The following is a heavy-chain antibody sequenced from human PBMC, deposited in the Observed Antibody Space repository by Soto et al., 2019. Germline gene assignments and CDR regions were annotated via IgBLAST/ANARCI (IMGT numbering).Heavy chain of an antibody. J-gene: IGHJ3*02. CDR1: GFTFRSHG. CDR3: VRWGPSKAVDM. V-gene: IGHV3-33*01. CDR2: IWYDGSER. Sequence: QVQLVQSGGGVVQPGTSLRLSCAASGFTFRSHGMHWVRQAPGKGLEWVAVIWYDGSERYYADPVKGRFTISRDNSMNMVYLQMDILREDDTAIYYCVRWGPSKAVDMWGQGTMVTVSS. D-gene: IGHD3-16*01.